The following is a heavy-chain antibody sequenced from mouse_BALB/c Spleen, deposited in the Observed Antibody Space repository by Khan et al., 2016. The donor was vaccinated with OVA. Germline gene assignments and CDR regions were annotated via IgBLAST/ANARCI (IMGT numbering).Heavy chain of an antibody. CDR3: ARLEAN. Sequence: QVQLKESGPGLVAPSQSLSITCAVSGFSLTSYGVHWVRQPPGKGLEWLGVIWAGGSTNYNSALMSRLSISNDNYTSQVFFQMNSLQTDDTATYYFARLEANWGQGTTLTVSS. V-gene: IGHV2-9*02. D-gene: IGHD3-2*02. J-gene: IGHJ2*01. CDR1: GFSLTSYG. CDR2: IWAGGST.